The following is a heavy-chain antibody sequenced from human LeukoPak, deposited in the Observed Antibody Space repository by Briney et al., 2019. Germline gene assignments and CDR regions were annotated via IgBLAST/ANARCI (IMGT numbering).Heavy chain of an antibody. CDR2: INTNTGNP. CDR3: ARIGVDYDSRGNQH. D-gene: IGHD3-22*01. CDR1: GYTFTSYA. J-gene: IGHJ1*01. V-gene: IGHV7-4-1*02. Sequence: ASVTVTCKASGYTFTSYAMNWVRQAPGQGLEWMGWINTNTGNPTYAQGFTGRFVFSLDTSVSTAYLQISSLKAEDTAVYYCARIGVDYDSRGNQHWGQGTLVTVSS.